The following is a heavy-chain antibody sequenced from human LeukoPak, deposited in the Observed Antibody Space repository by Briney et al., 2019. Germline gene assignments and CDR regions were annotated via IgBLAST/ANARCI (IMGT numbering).Heavy chain of an antibody. CDR1: GGSISSYY. CDR2: IYYSGST. J-gene: IGHJ4*02. Sequence: PSETLSLTCTVSGGSISSYYWSWIRQPPGKGLEWIGYIYYSGSTNYNPSLKSRVTISVDTSKNQFSLKLSSVTAADTAVYYCARVRSWYYSGYCGQGTLVTVSS. V-gene: IGHV4-59*01. D-gene: IGHD6-13*01. CDR3: ARVRSWYYSGY.